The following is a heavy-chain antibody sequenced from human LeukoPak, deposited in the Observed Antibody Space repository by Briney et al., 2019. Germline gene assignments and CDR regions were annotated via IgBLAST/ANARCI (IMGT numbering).Heavy chain of an antibody. D-gene: IGHD5-18*01. Sequence: PGGSLRLSCAASGFTLSSYWMHWVRQALGKGLVWVSGIDSDGRSTSYADSVKGRFTISRDPAKNTLFLQMNSLRAEDTAVYYCARDTAPSYWGQGTLVTVSS. J-gene: IGHJ4*02. CDR2: IDSDGRST. V-gene: IGHV3-74*01. CDR1: GFTLSSYW. CDR3: ARDTAPSY.